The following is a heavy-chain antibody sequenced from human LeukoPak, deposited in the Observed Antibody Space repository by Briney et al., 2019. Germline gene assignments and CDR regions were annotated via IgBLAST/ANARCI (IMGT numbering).Heavy chain of an antibody. D-gene: IGHD5-12*01. V-gene: IGHV5-51*01. J-gene: IGHJ6*04. CDR1: GYSFTSYW. CDR3: ARQDRYSGFHTYYYFAMDV. Sequence: GESLKISCKGSGYSFTSYWIAWVRQMPGKGLEWMGIIYPGDSDTRYSPSFQGQVTISADKSISTAYLQWSSLKASDTAMYYCARQDRYSGFHTYYYFAMDVWGKGTTVTVSS. CDR2: IYPGDSDT.